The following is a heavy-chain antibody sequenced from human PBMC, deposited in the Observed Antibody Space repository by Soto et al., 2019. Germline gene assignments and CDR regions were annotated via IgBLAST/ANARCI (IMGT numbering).Heavy chain of an antibody. Sequence: SETLSLTCTVSGGSISSGGYYWSWIRQHPGKGLEWIGYIYYSGSTYYNPSLKSRVTISVDTSKNQFSLKLSSVTAADTAVYYGARDIFGGMDVWGQGTTVTVSS. CDR3: ARDIFGGMDV. CDR1: GGSISSGGYY. CDR2: IYYSGST. J-gene: IGHJ6*02. V-gene: IGHV4-31*03. D-gene: IGHD3-3*02.